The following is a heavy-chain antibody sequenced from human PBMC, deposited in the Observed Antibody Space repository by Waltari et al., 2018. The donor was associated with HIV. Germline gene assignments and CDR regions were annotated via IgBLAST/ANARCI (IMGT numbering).Heavy chain of an antibody. CDR3: AKGCGSGYYYYGMDV. J-gene: IGHJ6*02. Sequence: EVQLLESGGGLVQPGGSLRLSCAASGFTFSSYAMSWVRQAPGKGMEWVSSIRGSGGSTYYADSVKGRFTISRDNSNNTLYLQMNSLRAEDTAVYYCAKGCGSGYYYYGMDVWGQGTTVTVSS. CDR2: IRGSGGST. CDR1: GFTFSSYA. V-gene: IGHV3-23*01. D-gene: IGHD2-21*01.